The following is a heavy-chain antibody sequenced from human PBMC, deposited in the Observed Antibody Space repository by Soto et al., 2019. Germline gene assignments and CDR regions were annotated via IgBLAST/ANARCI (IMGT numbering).Heavy chain of an antibody. CDR1: GFTFSSYA. V-gene: IGHV3-30-3*01. J-gene: IGHJ4*02. CDR2: ISYDGSNK. D-gene: IGHD2-8*01. Sequence: QVQLVESGGGVVQPGRSLRLSCAASGFTFSSYAMHWVRQAPGKGLEWVAVISYDGSNKYYADSVKGRFTISRDNSKNPLYLQMNSLRAEDTAVYYCASSPGYGLYYFDYWGQGTLVTVSS. CDR3: ASSPGYGLYYFDY.